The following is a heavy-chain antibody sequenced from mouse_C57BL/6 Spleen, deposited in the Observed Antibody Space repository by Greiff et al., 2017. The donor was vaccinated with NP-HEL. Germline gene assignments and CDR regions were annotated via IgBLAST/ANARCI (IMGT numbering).Heavy chain of an antibody. Sequence: VQLKQPGTELVKPGASVKLSCKASGYTFTSYWMHWVKQRPGQGLEWIGNINPSNGGTNYNEKFKSKATLTVDKSSSTAYMQLSSLTSEDSAVYYCARWGTTVVAHYYAMDYWGQGTSVTVSS. D-gene: IGHD1-1*01. V-gene: IGHV1-53*01. CDR2: INPSNGGT. J-gene: IGHJ4*01. CDR3: ARWGTTVVAHYYAMDY. CDR1: GYTFTSYW.